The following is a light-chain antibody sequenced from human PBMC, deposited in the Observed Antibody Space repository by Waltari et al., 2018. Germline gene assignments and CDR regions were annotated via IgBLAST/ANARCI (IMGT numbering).Light chain of an antibody. CDR1: QRLLYSNGYNY. Sequence: DIVMSQSPPSLTVTPGEAASISCRSSQRLLYSNGYNYVDWYLQKPGQSPQLLIYLGSNRASGVPDRFSGGGSDTDFTLKISRVEAEDVGVYYCEQTLHTPYTFGQGTNLEIK. V-gene: IGKV2-28*01. CDR2: LGS. J-gene: IGKJ2*01. CDR3: EQTLHTPYT.